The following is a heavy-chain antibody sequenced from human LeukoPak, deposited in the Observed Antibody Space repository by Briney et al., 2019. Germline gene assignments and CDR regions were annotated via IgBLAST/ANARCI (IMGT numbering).Heavy chain of an antibody. CDR1: GYAFTGYY. CDR2: INPNSGGT. J-gene: IGHJ3*02. CDR3: ARGVDTAMVTAGVSAFDI. Sequence: ASVKVSCKASGYAFTGYYMHWVRQAPGQGLEWMGWINPNSGGTNYAQKFQGRVTMTRDTSISTAYMELRSLRSDDTAVYYCARGVDTAMVTAGVSAFDIWGQGTMVTVSS. D-gene: IGHD5-18*01. V-gene: IGHV1-2*02.